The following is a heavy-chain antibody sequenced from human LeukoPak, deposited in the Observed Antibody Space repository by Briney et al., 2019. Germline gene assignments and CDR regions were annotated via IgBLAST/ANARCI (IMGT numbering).Heavy chain of an antibody. CDR1: GFSFSGYG. CDR3: AKDSKTYSGSYGVDY. D-gene: IGHD1-26*01. CDR2: IWSDGSEK. V-gene: IGHV3-33*06. J-gene: IGHJ4*02. Sequence: GGSLRLSCAASGFSFSGYGMHWVRQTPGKGLEWVAVIWSDGSEKYYADSVKGRFTISRDNSKNTLFLQMNSLRGEDTAVYYCAKDSKTYSGSYGVDYWGQGTLVTVSS.